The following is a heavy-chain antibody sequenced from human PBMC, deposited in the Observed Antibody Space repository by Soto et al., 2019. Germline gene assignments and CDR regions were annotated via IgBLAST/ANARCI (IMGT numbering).Heavy chain of an antibody. CDR3: AKESGAPAGTAEY. Sequence: QVQLQESGPGLVKPSETLSLTCTVSGASFNNSYWSWIRRPAGKGLEWIGRISASGNTNYNPSLKSRVTMSIDTSKNQFSLKVTSVTAADTALYYCAKESGAPAGTAEYWGQGILVTVSS. CDR1: GASFNNSY. J-gene: IGHJ4*02. D-gene: IGHD1-1*01. V-gene: IGHV4-4*07. CDR2: ISASGNT.